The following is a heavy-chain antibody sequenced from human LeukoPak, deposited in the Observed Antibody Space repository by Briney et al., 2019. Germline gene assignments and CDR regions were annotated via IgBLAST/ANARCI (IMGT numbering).Heavy chain of an antibody. J-gene: IGHJ4*02. D-gene: IGHD2-21*01. Sequence: GGSLRLSCAASGFTFSNNAMHWVRQAPGKGLEWVSAINGGGSGTFYADSVKGRFTISRDNSKSALYLQMNSLRAEDTAVYYCAKVISGADCFFDYWGQGTLVTVSS. CDR1: GFTFSNNA. CDR2: INGGGSGT. CDR3: AKVISGADCFFDY. V-gene: IGHV3-23*01.